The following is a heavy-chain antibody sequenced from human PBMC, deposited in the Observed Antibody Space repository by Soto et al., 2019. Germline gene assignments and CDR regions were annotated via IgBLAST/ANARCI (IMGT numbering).Heavy chain of an antibody. V-gene: IGHV3-30*18. J-gene: IGHJ6*02. CDR1: GFTFSSYG. D-gene: IGHD1-26*01. CDR3: AKDHGTLGYYYYGMDV. Sequence: VQLVESGGGLVQPGGSLRLSCAASGFTFSSYGMHWVRQAPGKGLEWVAVISYDGSNKYYADSVKGRFTISRDNSKNTLYLQMNSLRAEDTAVYYCAKDHGTLGYYYYGMDVWGQGTTVTVSS. CDR2: ISYDGSNK.